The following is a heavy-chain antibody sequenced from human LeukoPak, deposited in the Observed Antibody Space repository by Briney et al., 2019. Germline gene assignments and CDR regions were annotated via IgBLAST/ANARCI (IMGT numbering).Heavy chain of an antibody. CDR1: GFTFSSYA. D-gene: IGHD2-2*01. CDR3: AKASVVVPAATCPDY. V-gene: IGHV3-23*01. Sequence: GGSLRLSCAASGFTFSSYAMSWVRQAPGKGLEWVSAISGSGGSTYYADSVKGRFTISRDNSKNTLYLQMNSLRAEDTAVYYCAKASVVVPAATCPDYWGQGTLVTVPS. J-gene: IGHJ4*02. CDR2: ISGSGGST.